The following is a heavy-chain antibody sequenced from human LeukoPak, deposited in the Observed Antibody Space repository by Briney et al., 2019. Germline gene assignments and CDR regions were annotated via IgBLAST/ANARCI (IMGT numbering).Heavy chain of an antibody. D-gene: IGHD1-1*01. CDR1: GFTFSSYA. CDR2: ISYDGSNK. V-gene: IGHV3-30-3*02. J-gene: IGHJ4*02. Sequence: GGSLRLSCAASGFTFSSYAMHWVRQAPGKGLEWVAVISYDGSNKYYADSMKGRFTISRDNSKNSLFVQMNSLRAEDTAVYFCAKSRSGSANWALQIFDNWGQGTLVTVSS. CDR3: AKSRSGSANWALQIFDN.